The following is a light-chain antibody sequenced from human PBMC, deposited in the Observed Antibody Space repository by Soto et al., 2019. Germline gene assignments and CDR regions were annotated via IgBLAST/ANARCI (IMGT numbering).Light chain of an antibody. CDR3: QQYNNWLTWT. CDR2: GAS. Sequence: EIVMTQSPATLSVSQGERATLSCGSSQSVATNLAWYQQKPGQAPRLLIYGASTRATGIPARFSGSGSGTDFTLTISSLQSEDFAVYYCQQYNNWLTWTFGQGTKVDI. CDR1: QSVATN. J-gene: IGKJ1*01. V-gene: IGKV3-15*01.